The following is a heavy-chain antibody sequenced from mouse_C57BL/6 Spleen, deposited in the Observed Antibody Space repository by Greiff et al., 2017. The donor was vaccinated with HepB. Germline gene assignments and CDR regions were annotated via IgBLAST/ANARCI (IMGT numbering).Heavy chain of an antibody. CDR2: IWAGGST. V-gene: IGHV2-9*02. J-gene: IGHJ2*01. Sequence: VQLKQSGPGLVAPSQSLSITCTVSGFSLTSYGVHWVRQPPGKGLEWLGVIWAGGSTHYNSAHMSRLSISKDNSKRQVFVTMNSLQTDDTAMYYCARLEDIWGQGTTLTVSS. D-gene: IGHD1-3*01. CDR1: GFSLTSYG. CDR3: ARLEDI.